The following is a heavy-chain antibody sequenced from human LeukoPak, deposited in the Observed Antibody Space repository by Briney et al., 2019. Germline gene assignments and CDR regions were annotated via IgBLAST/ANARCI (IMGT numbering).Heavy chain of an antibody. J-gene: IGHJ4*02. CDR2: ISSSSSYT. V-gene: IGHV3-21*05. CDR3: ARAVSVSSYYFDC. Sequence: GGSLRLSRAASGFTFSSYGMHWVRQAPGKGLEWISYISSSSSYTNYVDSVKGRFTISRDNAKNSLYLQMNSLRAEDTAVYYCARAVSVSSYYFDCWGQGTLVTVSS. CDR1: GFTFSSYG. D-gene: IGHD5/OR15-5a*01.